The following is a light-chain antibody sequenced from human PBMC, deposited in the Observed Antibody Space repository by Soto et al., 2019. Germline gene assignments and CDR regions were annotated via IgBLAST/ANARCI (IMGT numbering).Light chain of an antibody. J-gene: IGKJ1*01. V-gene: IGKV1-5*03. CDR3: QHYTSYSEA. CDR2: KAS. CDR1: ETIGSW. Sequence: DIQMTQSPSTLSGYVGDRVTITCGASETIGSWLAWYQQKPGKAPKLLIYKASTLKSGVPSRFSGSGSGTEFTLTISSLQPDDFATYYCQHYTSYSEAFGQGTNVDIK.